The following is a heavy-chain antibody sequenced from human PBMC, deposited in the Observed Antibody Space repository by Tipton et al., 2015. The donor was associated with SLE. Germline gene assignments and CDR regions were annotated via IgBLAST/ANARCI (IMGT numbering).Heavy chain of an antibody. J-gene: IGHJ3*02. Sequence: LRLSCTVSGGSISSGNFYWNWIRQPAGKGLEWIGRIYTSGSTNYNPSLKSRVTISVDTSKSQFSLKLSSVTAADTAMYYCARALPGHVFAIWGQGTMVTVSS. CDR3: ARALPGHVFAI. CDR1: GGSISSGNFY. CDR2: IYTSGST. D-gene: IGHD2-21*02. V-gene: IGHV4-61*02.